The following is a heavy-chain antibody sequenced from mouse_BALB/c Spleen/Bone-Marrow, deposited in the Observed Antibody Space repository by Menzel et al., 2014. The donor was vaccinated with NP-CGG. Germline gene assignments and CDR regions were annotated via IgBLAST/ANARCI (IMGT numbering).Heavy chain of an antibody. CDR3: ASYYGSSYDYFDY. Sequence: VQLKESGAELVRPGALVKLSCKASGSNIKDYYMHWVKQRPEQGLEWIGWIDPENGNTIYDPKFQGKASITADTSSNTAYLQLSSLTSEDTAVYYCASYYGSSYDYFDYWGQGTTLTVSS. D-gene: IGHD1-1*01. V-gene: IGHV14-1*02. J-gene: IGHJ2*01. CDR1: GSNIKDYY. CDR2: IDPENGNT.